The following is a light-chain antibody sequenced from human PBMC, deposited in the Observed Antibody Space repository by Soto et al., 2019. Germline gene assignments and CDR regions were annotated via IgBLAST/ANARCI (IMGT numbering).Light chain of an antibody. V-gene: IGKV3-15*01. J-gene: IGKJ4*01. Sequence: EIVMTQSPATLSVSPGERATLSCRASQTVSSNLAWYQQKPGQAPRLLIYGASTRATGIPARFSGSVSGTEFTLTVSSVLSEDFAVYYCQQYNTPLTFGGGTKVEIK. CDR1: QTVSSN. CDR2: GAS. CDR3: QQYNTPLT.